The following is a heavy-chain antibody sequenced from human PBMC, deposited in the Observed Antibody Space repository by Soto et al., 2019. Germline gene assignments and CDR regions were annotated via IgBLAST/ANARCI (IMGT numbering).Heavy chain of an antibody. CDR3: ARGSLPSSTFDY. CDR1: GGTFSSYT. D-gene: IGHD1-26*01. CDR2: IIPILGIA. J-gene: IGHJ4*02. Sequence: SVKVSCKASGGTFSSYTTSWVRQAPGQGLEWMGRIIPILGIANYAQKFQGRVTITADKSTSTAYMELSSLRSEDTAVYYCARGSLPSSTFDYWGQGTLVTVSS. V-gene: IGHV1-69*02.